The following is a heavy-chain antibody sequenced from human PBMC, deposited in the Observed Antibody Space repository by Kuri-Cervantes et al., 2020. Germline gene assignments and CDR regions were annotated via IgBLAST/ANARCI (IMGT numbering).Heavy chain of an antibody. CDR3: AKEGVVRGEMDV. V-gene: IGHV3-11*01. J-gene: IGHJ6*02. Sequence: GESLKISCSASGFTFSDYYMSWIRQAPGKGLEWVSYISSSGSTIYYADSVKGRSTISRDNAKNPLYLQMNSLRAEDTALYYCAKEGVVRGEMDVWGQGTTVTVSS. CDR1: GFTFSDYY. D-gene: IGHD3-10*01. CDR2: ISSSGSTI.